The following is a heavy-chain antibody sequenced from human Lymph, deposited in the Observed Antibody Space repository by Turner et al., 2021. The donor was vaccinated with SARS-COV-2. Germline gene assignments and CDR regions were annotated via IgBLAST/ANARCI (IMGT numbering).Heavy chain of an antibody. D-gene: IGHD2-8*01. CDR2: ISRSSSTI. Sequence: EVQLVESGGGLVQPGGSLRLSCAASGFTFSSYSMNWVRHAPGKGLEWVSYISRSSSTIYYADSVKGRFSISRDNAKNSLYLQRNSLRAEDTAVYYCARAIPTPDEDIVLMVYAIPVYYYYGMDVWDQRTTVTVSS. CDR1: GFTFSSYS. J-gene: IGHJ6*02. V-gene: IGHV3-48*01. CDR3: ARAIPTPDEDIVLMVYAIPVYYYYGMDV.